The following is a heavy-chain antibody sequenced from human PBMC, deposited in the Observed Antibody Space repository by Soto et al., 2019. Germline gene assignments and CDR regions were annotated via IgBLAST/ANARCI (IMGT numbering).Heavy chain of an antibody. J-gene: IGHJ5*02. CDR3: ARGGVAGRPTSWFDP. Sequence: QVQLVQSGAEVKKPGASVKVSCKTSGYSFIDYYIHWVRQAPGQGLEWMGWINSNSGGPKFAQKFQGRVTMTRDKSIRTVYMELSRLTSDDTAVYFCARGGVAGRPTSWFDPWGQGTLVTVSS. CDR2: INSNSGGP. V-gene: IGHV1-2*02. D-gene: IGHD6-13*01. CDR1: GYSFIDYY.